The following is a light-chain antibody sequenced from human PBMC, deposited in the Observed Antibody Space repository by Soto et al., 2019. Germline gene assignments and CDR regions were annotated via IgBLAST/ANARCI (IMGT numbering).Light chain of an antibody. J-gene: IGKJ5*01. V-gene: IGKV3-20*01. CDR1: QSVSSSY. CDR3: HQYGSPPIT. Sequence: EIVLTQSPGTLSLSPGERATLSCRASQSVSSSYLAWYQQKPGQAPRLLIYGASSRATGIPDRFSGSGSGTDFTITISRLEHEDVAFYYRHQYGSPPITFGQGTQLEIK. CDR2: GAS.